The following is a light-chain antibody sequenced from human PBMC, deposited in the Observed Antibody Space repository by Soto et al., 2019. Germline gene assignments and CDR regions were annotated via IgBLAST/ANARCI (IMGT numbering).Light chain of an antibody. CDR2: DVS. J-gene: IGLJ1*01. V-gene: IGLV2-14*01. CDR3: SSYTSSNTYV. Sequence: QSVLTQPASVSGSPGQSITISCTGTSSDVGAYNYVSWHQQHPGKAPKLMIYDVSNRPSGVSNRFSGSKSGNTASLTISGLQAEDEADYYCSSYTSSNTYVFGTGTTVTVL. CDR1: SSDVGAYNY.